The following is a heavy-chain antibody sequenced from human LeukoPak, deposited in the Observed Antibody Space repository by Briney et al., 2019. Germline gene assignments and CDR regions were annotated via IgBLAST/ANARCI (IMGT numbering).Heavy chain of an antibody. Sequence: SETLSLTCTMSGDSISNSILWSWVRQPPGKGLEWVGEKYRSGTTNYNPYLKSRVTISTDNSKNQVSLELNSVTAVDTAVYFCARLKDFTGKEYYFFDLWGRGTLVTVSS. CDR1: GDSISNSIL. V-gene: IGHV4-4*02. CDR3: ARLKDFTGKEYYFFDL. D-gene: IGHD2/OR15-2a*01. J-gene: IGHJ2*01. CDR2: KYRSGTT.